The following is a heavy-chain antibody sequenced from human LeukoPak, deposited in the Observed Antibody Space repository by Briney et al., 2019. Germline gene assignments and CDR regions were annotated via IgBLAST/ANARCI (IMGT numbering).Heavy chain of an antibody. CDR3: ARGAYFDWSRFGAFDI. CDR1: GGSFSGYY. Sequence: TPSETLSLTCAVYGGSFSGYYWSWIRQPPGKGLEWIGEINHSGSTNYNPSLKSRVTISVDTSKNQFSLKLSSVTAADTAVYYCARGAYFDWSRFGAFDIWGQGTMVTVSS. V-gene: IGHV4-34*01. CDR2: INHSGST. D-gene: IGHD3-9*01. J-gene: IGHJ3*02.